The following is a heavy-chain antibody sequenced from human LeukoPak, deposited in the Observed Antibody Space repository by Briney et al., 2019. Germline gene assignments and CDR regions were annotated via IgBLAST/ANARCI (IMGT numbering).Heavy chain of an antibody. D-gene: IGHD2-15*01. V-gene: IGHV3-30*04. CDR1: GFTFSSYA. CDR3: AKSPMSSCRGSFCYPFDY. CDR2: ISHDGSNK. Sequence: GGSLRLSCAASGFTFSSYAMHWVRQAPGKGLEWVAAISHDGSNKYSADSVKGRFTISRDNSRNTLYLQMNTLRAEDTAVYFCAKSPMSSCRGSFCYPFDYWGQGNLVTVSS. J-gene: IGHJ4*02.